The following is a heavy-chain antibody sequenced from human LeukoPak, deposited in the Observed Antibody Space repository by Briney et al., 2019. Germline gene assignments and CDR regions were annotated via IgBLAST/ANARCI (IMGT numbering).Heavy chain of an antibody. Sequence: SETLSLTCTASGGSISSYYWSWIRQPPGKGLEWIGYIYYSGSTNYNPSLKSRVTISVDTSKNQFSLKLSSVTAADTAVYYCARHRPSSSPFFDYWGQGTLVTVSS. D-gene: IGHD6-13*01. CDR2: IYYSGST. CDR1: GGSISSYY. J-gene: IGHJ4*02. CDR3: ARHRPSSSPFFDY. V-gene: IGHV4-59*08.